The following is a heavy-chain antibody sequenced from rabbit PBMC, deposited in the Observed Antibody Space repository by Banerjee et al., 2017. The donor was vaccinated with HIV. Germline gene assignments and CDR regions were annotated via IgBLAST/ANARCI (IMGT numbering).Heavy chain of an antibody. CDR2: IDPVFGST. CDR1: GFDFSSYG. D-gene: IGHD1-1*01. CDR3: VRVGSSSGYYIDNANL. J-gene: IGHJ4*01. Sequence: QQQLVESGGGPVQPGGSLKLSCKASGFDFSSYGVSWVRQAPGKGLEWIGYIDPVFGSTYYASWVNGRFTISSHNAQNTLYLQLNSLTAADTATYFCVRVGSSSGYYIDNANLWGPGTLVTVS. V-gene: IGHV1S47*01.